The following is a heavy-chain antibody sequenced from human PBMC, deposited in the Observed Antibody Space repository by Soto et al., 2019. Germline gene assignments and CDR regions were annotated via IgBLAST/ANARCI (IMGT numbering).Heavy chain of an antibody. CDR3: ARSIAAAVDFDY. V-gene: IGHV1-18*01. CDR1: GYTFTSYG. D-gene: IGHD6-13*01. Sequence: QVQLVQSGAEVKKPGASVKVSCKASGYTFTSYGISLVRQAPGQGLEWMGWISASNGNTNSAQKLQGRVTMTTDTSTSTAYMELRSLRSDDTAVDYCARSIAAAVDFDYVGQGTLVTVSS. CDR2: ISASNGNT. J-gene: IGHJ4*02.